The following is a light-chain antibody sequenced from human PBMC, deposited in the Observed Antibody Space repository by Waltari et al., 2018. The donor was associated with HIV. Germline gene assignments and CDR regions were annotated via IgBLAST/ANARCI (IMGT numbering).Light chain of an antibody. Sequence: DIVMTQSPDSLAVSLGARATIHCKSSQSVLYSSNNKNYLAWYQQQPGQPPKLLISWASTRESGVPDRFSGSGSGTDFTLTISSLQAEDVAVYYCQQYYSTPRTFGQGTKVEIK. CDR1: QSVLYSSNNKNY. CDR3: QQYYSTPRT. J-gene: IGKJ1*01. CDR2: WAS. V-gene: IGKV4-1*01.